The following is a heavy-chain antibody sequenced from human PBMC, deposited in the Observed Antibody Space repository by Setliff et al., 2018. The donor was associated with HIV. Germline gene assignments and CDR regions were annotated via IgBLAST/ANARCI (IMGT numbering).Heavy chain of an antibody. CDR2: IIPIFSTS. J-gene: IGHJ4*02. Sequence: ASVKVSCKASGRTFTSYAINWVRQAPGQGLEWMGGIIPIFSTSNYAQRFQGRVTITADESTSTAYMELYNLRSEDTAMYYCTRGRGIIGALVYWGQGTPVTVSS. V-gene: IGHV1-69*13. CDR1: GRTFTSYA. D-gene: IGHD2-21*01. CDR3: TRGRGIIGALVY.